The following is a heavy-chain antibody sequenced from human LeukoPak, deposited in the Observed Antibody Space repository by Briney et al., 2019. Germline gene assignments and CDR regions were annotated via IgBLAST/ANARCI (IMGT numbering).Heavy chain of an antibody. Sequence: SVNVSCKASGGTFSSYAISWVRQAPGQGLEWMGGIIPIFGTANYAQKFQGRVTITADESTSTAYMELSSLRSEDTAVYYCARGEARWLQFFDYWGQEPWSPSPQ. V-gene: IGHV1-69*01. CDR2: IIPIFGTA. CDR3: ARGEARWLQFFDY. CDR1: GGTFSSYA. D-gene: IGHD5-24*01. J-gene: IGHJ4*01.